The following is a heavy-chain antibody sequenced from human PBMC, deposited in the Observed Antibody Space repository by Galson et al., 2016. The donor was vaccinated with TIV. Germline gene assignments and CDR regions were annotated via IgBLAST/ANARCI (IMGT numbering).Heavy chain of an antibody. Sequence: SLRLSCAASGFTFSSYTMHWVRQAPGKEPQRVSSISSSSTFIYYADSVKGRFTISRDNTNDILYLEMSSLRVEDTAMYYCARESQPTLFGVSIIDYWGQGTVLTVSS. V-gene: IGHV3-21*01. CDR3: ARESQPTLFGVSIIDY. CDR2: ISSSSTFI. D-gene: IGHD3-3*01. J-gene: IGHJ4*02. CDR1: GFTFSSYT.